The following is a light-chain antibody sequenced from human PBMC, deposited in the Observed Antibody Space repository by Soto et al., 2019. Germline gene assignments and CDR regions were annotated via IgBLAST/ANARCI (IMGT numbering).Light chain of an antibody. V-gene: IGKV3-15*01. CDR2: GAS. CDR1: WSVGTN. J-gene: IGKJ4*01. CDR3: QQYNNWPLT. Sequence: MTQSPATLSVSPGDRVTLSCRASWSVGTNLAWYQQRPGQAPSLLIYGASTRATDVPVRFSVSGSGTEFTLIISSLQSEDFAVYYCQQYNNWPLTFGGGTKVEIK.